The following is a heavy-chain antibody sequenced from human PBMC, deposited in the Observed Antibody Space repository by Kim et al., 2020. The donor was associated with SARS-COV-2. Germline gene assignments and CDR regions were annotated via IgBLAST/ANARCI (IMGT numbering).Heavy chain of an antibody. CDR1: GGSFSGYY. Sequence: SETLSLTCAVYGGSFSGYYWSWIRQPPGKGLEWIGEINHSGSTNYNPSLKSRVTISVDTSKNQFSLKLSSVTAADTAVYYCAIWRLPQYYYYYYGMDVWGQGTTVTVSS. J-gene: IGHJ6*02. D-gene: IGHD4-17*01. CDR3: AIWRLPQYYYYYYGMDV. V-gene: IGHV4-34*01. CDR2: INHSGST.